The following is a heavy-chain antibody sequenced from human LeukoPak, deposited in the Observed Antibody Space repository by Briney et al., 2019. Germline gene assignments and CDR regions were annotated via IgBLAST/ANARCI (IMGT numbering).Heavy chain of an antibody. CDR3: AREGSSSWYEEYYFDY. J-gene: IGHJ4*02. Sequence: PGGSLRLSCAASGFTFSSYWMSWVRQAPGKGLEWVANIKQDGSEKYYVDSVKGRFTISRDNAKNSLYLQMNSLRAEDTAVYYCAREGSSSWYEEYYFDYWGQGTLVTVSS. CDR2: IKQDGSEK. CDR1: GFTFSSYW. D-gene: IGHD6-13*01. V-gene: IGHV3-7*01.